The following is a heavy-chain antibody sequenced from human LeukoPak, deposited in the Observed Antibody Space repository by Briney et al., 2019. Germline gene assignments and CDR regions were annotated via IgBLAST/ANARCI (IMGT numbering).Heavy chain of an antibody. Sequence: SETLSLTCTVSGGSISSGGYYWSWIRQHPGKGLEWIGYIYYSGSTYYNPSLESRVTISVDTSKNQFSLKLSSVTAADTAVYYCARRAVVVASSNWFDPWGQGTLVTVSS. CDR3: ARRAVVVASSNWFDP. J-gene: IGHJ5*02. V-gene: IGHV4-31*03. CDR2: IYYSGST. CDR1: GGSISSGGYY. D-gene: IGHD2-15*01.